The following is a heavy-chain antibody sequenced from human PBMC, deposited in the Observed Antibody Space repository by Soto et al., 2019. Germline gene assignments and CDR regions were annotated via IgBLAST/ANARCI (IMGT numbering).Heavy chain of an antibody. V-gene: IGHV3-23*01. CDR3: AKGGPYCGGDCYNGPGAFDI. CDR2: ISGSGGST. CDR1: GFTFSSYA. Sequence: PGGSLRLSCAASGFTFSSYAMSWVRQAPGKGLEWVSAISGSGGSTYYADSVKGRFTISRDNSKNTLYLQMNSLRAEDTAVYYCAKGGPYCGGDCYNGPGAFDIWGQGTMVTVSS. D-gene: IGHD2-21*02. J-gene: IGHJ3*02.